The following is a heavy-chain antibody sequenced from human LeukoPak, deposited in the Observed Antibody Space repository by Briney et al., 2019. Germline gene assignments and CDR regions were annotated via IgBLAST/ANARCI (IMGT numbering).Heavy chain of an antibody. CDR1: GFTFSSYG. D-gene: IGHD6-6*01. V-gene: IGHV3-30*02. CDR2: IRYDGSNK. Sequence: GGSLRLSCAASGFTFSSYGMHWVRQAPGKGLEWVAFIRYDGSNKYYADSVKGRFTISRDNSKNTLYLQMNSLRAEDTAVYYCARDLGGIYSSSSDYWGQGTLVTVSS. J-gene: IGHJ4*02. CDR3: ARDLGGIYSSSSDY.